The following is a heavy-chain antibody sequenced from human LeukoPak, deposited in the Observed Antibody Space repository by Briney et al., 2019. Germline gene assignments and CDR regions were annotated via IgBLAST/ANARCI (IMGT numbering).Heavy chain of an antibody. CDR1: GFTFSNYG. J-gene: IGHJ6*02. D-gene: IGHD2-2*01. Sequence: PGGSLRLSCAASGFTFSNYGMHWVRQSPGKGLEWVALIWYDGSRKYYADSMKGRFTISRDNSKNALYLQMDSLRAEDTAVYYCARDWGYCSSTSCYHYGMDVWGQGTTVTVSS. V-gene: IGHV3-33*08. CDR3: ARDWGYCSSTSCYHYGMDV. CDR2: IWYDGSRK.